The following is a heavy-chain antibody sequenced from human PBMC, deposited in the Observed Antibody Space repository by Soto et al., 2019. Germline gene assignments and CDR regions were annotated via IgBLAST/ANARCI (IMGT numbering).Heavy chain of an antibody. CDR2: IYYSGST. J-gene: IGHJ6*02. CDR1: GGSISSISYY. Sequence: PSETLSLTSTVSGGSISSISYYWGWIRQPPGKGLEWIGSIYYSGSTYYNPSLKSRVTISVDTSKNQFSLKLSSVTAADTAVYYCARAHYYGSGSYYNDYYYYGMDVWGQGTTVTVSS. CDR3: ARAHYYGSGSYYNDYYYYGMDV. V-gene: IGHV4-39*07. D-gene: IGHD3-10*01.